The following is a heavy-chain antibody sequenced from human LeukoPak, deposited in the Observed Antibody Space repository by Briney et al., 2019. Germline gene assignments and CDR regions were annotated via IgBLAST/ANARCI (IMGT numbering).Heavy chain of an antibody. V-gene: IGHV4-59*01. J-gene: IGHJ4*02. CDR3: ARGAGYYDTIDY. D-gene: IGHD3-22*01. CDR2: IYYSGST. CDR1: GGSISSYY. Sequence: SETLSLTCTVSGGSISSYYWSWIRQPPGKGLEWIGYIYYSGSTNYNPSLKSRVTISADTSKNQFSLKLSSVTAADTAVYYCARGAGYYDTIDYWGQGTLVTVSS.